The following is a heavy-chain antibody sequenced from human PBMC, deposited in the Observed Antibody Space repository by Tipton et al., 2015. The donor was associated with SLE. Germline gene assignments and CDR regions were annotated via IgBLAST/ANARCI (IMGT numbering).Heavy chain of an antibody. Sequence: RSLRLSCAASGLTFSSYAMHWVRQAPGKGLEWVAVISYDGSNKYYADSVKGRFTISRDNSKNTLYLQMNSLRAEDTAVYYCAKDRYYGSGSYHFDYWGQGTLVTVSS. CDR3: AKDRYYGSGSYHFDY. D-gene: IGHD3-10*01. CDR2: ISYDGSNK. CDR1: GLTFSSYA. J-gene: IGHJ4*02. V-gene: IGHV3-30-3*01.